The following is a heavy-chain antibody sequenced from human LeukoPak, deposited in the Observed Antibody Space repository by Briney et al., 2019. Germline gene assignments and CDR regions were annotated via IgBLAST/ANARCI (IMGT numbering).Heavy chain of an antibody. V-gene: IGHV1-2*02. CDR2: INPNSGGT. D-gene: IGHD3-10*01. CDR1: GYTFTGYY. J-gene: IGHJ5*02. CDR3: ARGAITMVRGVTCWFDP. Sequence: VKVSCKASGYTFTGYYMHWVRQAPGQGLEWMGWINPNSGGTNYAQKFQGRVTMTRDTSISTAYMELSRLRSDDTAVYYCARGAITMVRGVTCWFDPWGQGTLVTVSS.